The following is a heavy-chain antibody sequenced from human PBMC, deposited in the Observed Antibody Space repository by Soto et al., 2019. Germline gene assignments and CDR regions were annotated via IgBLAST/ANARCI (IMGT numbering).Heavy chain of an antibody. D-gene: IGHD3-22*01. CDR3: VLSRITRIVVVIPGAFAI. J-gene: IGHJ3*02. Sequence: GGSLRLSCSASGFTFSSYAMHWVRQAPGKGLEYVSAISSNGGSTYYADSVKGRFTISRDNSKNTLYLQMSSLRAEDTAVYYCVLSRITRIVVVIPGAFAIWGQGTMATVSS. CDR1: GFTFSSYA. CDR2: ISSNGGST. V-gene: IGHV3-64D*08.